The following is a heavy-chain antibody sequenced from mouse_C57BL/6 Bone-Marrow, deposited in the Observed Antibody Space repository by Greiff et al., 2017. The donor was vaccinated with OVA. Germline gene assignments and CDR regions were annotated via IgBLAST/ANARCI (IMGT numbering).Heavy chain of an antibody. V-gene: IGHV1-50*01. D-gene: IGHD2-4*01. J-gene: IGHJ3*01. CDR2: IDPSDSYT. CDR3: AREGGLLAY. CDR1: GYTFTSYW. Sequence: VQLQQSGAELVKPGASVKLSCKASGYTFTSYWMQWVKQRPGQGLEWIGEIDPSDSYTNYNQKFKGKATLTVDTSSSTAYMQLSSLTSEDSAVYYCAREGGLLAYWGQGTLVTVSA.